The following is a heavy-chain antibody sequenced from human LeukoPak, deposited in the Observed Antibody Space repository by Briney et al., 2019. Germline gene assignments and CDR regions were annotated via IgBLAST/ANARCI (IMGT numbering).Heavy chain of an antibody. V-gene: IGHV7-4-1*02. J-gene: IGHJ4*02. CDR1: GYTFTNYA. CDR3: ARAYQRLGYLSLPDY. Sequence: ASVKVSCKASGYTFTNYAMNWVRQAPGQGLEWMGWIHPSTGNPTYAQGFTGRFVFSLDTSVSTTYLQISSLKAEDTAVYYCARAYQRLGYLSLPDYWGQGTLVTVSS. D-gene: IGHD3-16*02. CDR2: IHPSTGNP.